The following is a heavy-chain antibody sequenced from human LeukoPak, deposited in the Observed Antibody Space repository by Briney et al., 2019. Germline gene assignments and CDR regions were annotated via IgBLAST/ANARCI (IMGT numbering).Heavy chain of an antibody. CDR3: ASLNTAMPYGHDAFDI. V-gene: IGHV4-30-4*08. D-gene: IGHD5-18*01. CDR1: GGSISSGDYY. J-gene: IGHJ3*02. Sequence: SETLSLTCTVSGGSISSGDYYWSWIRQPPGKGLKWIGYIYYSGSTYYNPSLKSRVTISVDTSKNQFSLKLSSVTAADTAVYYCASLNTAMPYGHDAFDIWGQGTMVTVSS. CDR2: IYYSGST.